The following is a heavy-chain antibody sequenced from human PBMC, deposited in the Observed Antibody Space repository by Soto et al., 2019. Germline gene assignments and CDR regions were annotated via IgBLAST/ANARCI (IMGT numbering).Heavy chain of an antibody. CDR2: ISSSSSYI. J-gene: IGHJ4*02. Sequence: GGSLRLSCAASGFTFSSYSMNWVRQAPGKGLEWVSSISSSSSYIYYADSVKGRFTISRDNAKNSLYLQMNSLRAEDTAVYYCARVGGEAVAGPNDYWGQGXLVTVSS. D-gene: IGHD6-19*01. CDR1: GFTFSSYS. V-gene: IGHV3-21*01. CDR3: ARVGGEAVAGPNDY.